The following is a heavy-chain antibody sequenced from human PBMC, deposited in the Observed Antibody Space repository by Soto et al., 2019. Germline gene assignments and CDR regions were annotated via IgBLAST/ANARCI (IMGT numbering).Heavy chain of an antibody. D-gene: IGHD3-10*01. CDR2: INPNSGGT. V-gene: IGHV1-2*04. J-gene: IGHJ4*02. CDR3: AREYSSSSYLNGSGSYSRPFDY. Sequence: ASVKVSCKASGYTFTGYYMHWVRQAPGQGLEWMGWINPNSGGTNYAQKFQGWVTMTRDTSISTAYMELSRLRSDDTAVYYCAREYSSSSYLNGSGSYSRPFDYWGQGTLVTVSS. CDR1: GYTFTGYY.